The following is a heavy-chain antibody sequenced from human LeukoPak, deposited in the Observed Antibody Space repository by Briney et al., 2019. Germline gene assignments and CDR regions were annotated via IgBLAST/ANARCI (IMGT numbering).Heavy chain of an antibody. CDR2: ISGSGGST. CDR1: GFIFNSHA. CDR3: TRGGSSSYDGFDI. V-gene: IGHV3-23*01. D-gene: IGHD1-26*01. Sequence: GGSLRLSCAASGFIFNSHAMSWVRQAPGKGLEWVSGISGSGGSTYHADSVKGRFTISRDNAKNTLYLQMNSLRVEDTAVYYCTRGGSSSYDGFDIWGQGTMVSVSS. J-gene: IGHJ3*02.